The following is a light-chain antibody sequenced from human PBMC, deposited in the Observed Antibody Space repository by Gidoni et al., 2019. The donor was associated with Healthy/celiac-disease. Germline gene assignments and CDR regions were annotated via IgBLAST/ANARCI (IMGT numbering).Light chain of an antibody. V-gene: IGKV1-NL1*01. Sequence: DIQITQSPSSLSASVGDRVTITCRASQGISNSLAWYQQKPGKAPKLLLYAASRLESGVPSRFSGSGSGTDYTRTISSLQPEDFATYYCQQYYSTLWTFGQGTKVEIK. J-gene: IGKJ1*01. CDR1: QGISNS. CDR2: AAS. CDR3: QQYYSTLWT.